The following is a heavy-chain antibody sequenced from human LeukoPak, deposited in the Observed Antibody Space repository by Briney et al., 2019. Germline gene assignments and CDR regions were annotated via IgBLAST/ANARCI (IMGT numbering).Heavy chain of an antibody. CDR2: LNPNSGNT. CDR3: ARGRVGIAAAGTRRRYYYYMDV. Sequence: GASVKVSCKASGYTFTSYDINWVRQATGQGLEWMGLLNPNSGNTGYAQKFQGRVTMTRNTSISTAYMELSSLRSEDTAVYYCARGRVGIAAAGTRRRYYYYMDVWGKGTTVTVSS. CDR1: GYTFTSYD. J-gene: IGHJ6*03. V-gene: IGHV1-8*01. D-gene: IGHD6-13*01.